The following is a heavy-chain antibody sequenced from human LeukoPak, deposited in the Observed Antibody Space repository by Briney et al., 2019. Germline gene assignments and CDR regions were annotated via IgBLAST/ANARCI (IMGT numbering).Heavy chain of an antibody. CDR1: GYTFTDCY. V-gene: IGHV1-2*02. CDR2: INPNSGGT. CDR3: ARKGSGNYYKVYYFDY. J-gene: IGHJ4*02. Sequence: GASVKVSCTASGYTFTDCYIHCVRQAPGQGLEWMGWINPNSGGTNYAQKFQDRVTMTRDASISTAYMELSSLRSDDTALYYCARKGSGNYYKVYYFDYWSQGTLVTVSS. D-gene: IGHD3-10*01.